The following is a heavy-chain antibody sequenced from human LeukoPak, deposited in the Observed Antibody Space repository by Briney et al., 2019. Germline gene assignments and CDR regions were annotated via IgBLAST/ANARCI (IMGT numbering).Heavy chain of an antibody. CDR1: GGSISSSSYY. Sequence: SETLSLTCTVSGGSISSSSYYWGWIRQPPGKGLEWIVSINDSGSTYYNPSLKSRVTISVDTSKNHFSLKLSSVTAADTAVYYCARQNSDHGRPPYYYDYWGQGTLVTVSS. CDR3: ARQNSDHGRPPYYYDY. V-gene: IGHV4-39*01. J-gene: IGHJ4*02. CDR2: INDSGST. D-gene: IGHD1-14*01.